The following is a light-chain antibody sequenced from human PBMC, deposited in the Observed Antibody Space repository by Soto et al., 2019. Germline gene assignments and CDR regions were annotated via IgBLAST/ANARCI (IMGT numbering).Light chain of an antibody. Sequence: DIQMTQSPSSLSASVGDRVTITCRASQTISSSLNWYQQKPGKAPKLLIYAASSLQSGVPSRFSGSGSGTDFTLTISSLQPEDFATYHCQQSYIIPITFGQGTRLEIK. V-gene: IGKV1-39*01. CDR1: QTISSS. CDR2: AAS. CDR3: QQSYIIPIT. J-gene: IGKJ5*01.